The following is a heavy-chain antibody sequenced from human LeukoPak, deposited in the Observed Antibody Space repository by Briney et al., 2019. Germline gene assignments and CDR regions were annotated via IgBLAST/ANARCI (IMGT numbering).Heavy chain of an antibody. J-gene: IGHJ5*02. CDR2: AYYSGNT. V-gene: IGHV4-59*08. D-gene: IGHD2-2*01. CDR1: GGSISSYY. CDR3: ARQLGFCSSTSCYAWFDP. Sequence: SETLSLTCSVSGGSISSYYWSWIRQRPGKGLEWIGYAYYSGNTNYNPSFKSRVTMSVDTSKNQISLKLISVTAADTAVYYCARQLGFCSSTSCYAWFDPWGQGTLVTVSS.